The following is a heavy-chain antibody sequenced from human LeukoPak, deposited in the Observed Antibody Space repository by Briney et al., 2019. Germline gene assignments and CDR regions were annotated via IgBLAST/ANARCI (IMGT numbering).Heavy chain of an antibody. J-gene: IGHJ4*02. CDR1: GFTFSSYN. CDR2: ISSSSNYI. Sequence: PGGSLRLSCAASGFTFSSYNINWVRQAPGKGLEWVSSISSSSNYIYYADSVKGRFTISRDNSKNTLYLQMNSLRAEDTAVYYCAKEGRMSSSSCPDYWGQGTLVTVSS. V-gene: IGHV3-21*04. D-gene: IGHD6-6*01. CDR3: AKEGRMSSSSCPDY.